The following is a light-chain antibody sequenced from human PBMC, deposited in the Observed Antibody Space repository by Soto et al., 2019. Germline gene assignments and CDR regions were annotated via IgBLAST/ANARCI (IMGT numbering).Light chain of an antibody. CDR1: QSISSL. CDR2: HAS. Sequence: DNQLTQSPSTLSAFVGDRVTITCRASQSISSLLAWYQQKPGTAPKLLIYHASTLESGVPSRFSGSGSGTEFTLTISSLQPDDFATYYCQQYNSYSFGQGTKV. J-gene: IGKJ1*01. CDR3: QQYNSYS. V-gene: IGKV1-5*01.